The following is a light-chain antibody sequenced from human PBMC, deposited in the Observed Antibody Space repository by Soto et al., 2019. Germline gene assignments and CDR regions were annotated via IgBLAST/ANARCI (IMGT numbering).Light chain of an antibody. CDR1: SSDVGGYNY. CDR3: CSFAGSYTYWV. Sequence: QSALTQPRSVSGSPGQSVTISCTGTSSDVGGYNYVSWYQQHPGKAPKVMIYDVSKRPSGVPDRFSGSKSGNTASLTIFGLQAEDEAGYYCCSFAGSYTYWVFGGGTKLTVL. CDR2: DVS. V-gene: IGLV2-11*01. J-gene: IGLJ3*02.